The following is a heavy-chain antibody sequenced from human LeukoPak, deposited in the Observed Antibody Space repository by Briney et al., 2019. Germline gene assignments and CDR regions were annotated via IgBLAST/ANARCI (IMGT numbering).Heavy chain of an antibody. Sequence: ASVKVSCKASGYTFTGYYMHWVRQAPGQGLEWMGWINPNSGGTNYAQKFQGRVTMTRDTSISTAYMELSRLRSDDTAVCYCARESGEHQLLLIHWGQGTLVTVST. V-gene: IGHV1-2*02. D-gene: IGHD2-2*01. CDR2: INPNSGGT. CDR1: GYTFTGYY. J-gene: IGHJ4*02. CDR3: ARESGEHQLLLIH.